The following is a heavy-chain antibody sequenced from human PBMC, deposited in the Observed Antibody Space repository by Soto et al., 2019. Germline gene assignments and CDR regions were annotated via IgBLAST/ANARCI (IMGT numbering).Heavy chain of an antibody. V-gene: IGHV1-46*01. Sequence: ASVKVSCKASGYTFTNYHMHGVRQAPGQGFEWMGMINPNGGGTSYAQKFQGRVTMTRDTSTSTVYMELSSLTSDDTAVYYCARKPLAVGGLSYYGMDVWGQGTTVTVSS. CDR2: INPNGGGT. CDR1: GYTFTNYH. J-gene: IGHJ6*02. CDR3: ARKPLAVGGLSYYGMDV. D-gene: IGHD6-19*01.